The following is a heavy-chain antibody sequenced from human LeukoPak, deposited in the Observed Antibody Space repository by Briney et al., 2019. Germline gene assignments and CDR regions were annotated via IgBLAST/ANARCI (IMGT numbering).Heavy chain of an antibody. CDR2: IIPIFGTA. D-gene: IGHD1-26*01. Sequence: ASVTVSCTASGGTFSSYAISWVRQAPGQGLEWMGGIIPIFGTANYAQKFQGRVTITADGSTSTAYMELSSLRSEDTAVYYCARGKWEPNHDAFDIWGQGTMVTVSS. J-gene: IGHJ3*02. CDR3: ARGKWEPNHDAFDI. CDR1: GGTFSSYA. V-gene: IGHV1-69*13.